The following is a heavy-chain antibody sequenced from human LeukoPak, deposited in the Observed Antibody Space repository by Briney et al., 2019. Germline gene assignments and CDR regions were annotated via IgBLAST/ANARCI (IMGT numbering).Heavy chain of an antibody. D-gene: IGHD3-22*01. CDR2: IRSNGGST. Sequence: PGGSLRLSCSASGLTFSSYAMHWVRQAPGKGLEYVSAIRSNGGSTYYADSVKGRFTISRDNSKNTLYLQMSSLRAEDTAVYYCVKDDSYYYDSSGRDNWGQGTLVTVSS. V-gene: IGHV3-64D*09. CDR3: VKDDSYYYDSSGRDN. CDR1: GLTFSSYA. J-gene: IGHJ4*02.